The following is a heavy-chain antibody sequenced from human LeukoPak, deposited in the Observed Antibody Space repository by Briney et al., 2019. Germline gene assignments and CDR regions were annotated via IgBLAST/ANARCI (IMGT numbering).Heavy chain of an antibody. CDR3: ARAGYWFGELSTSWFDP. Sequence: ASVKVSCKASGYTFTSYEINWVRQATGQGLEWMGWMNPNSGNTGYAQKFQGRVTMTRNTSISTAYMELSSLRSEDTAMYYCARAGYWFGELSTSWFDPWGQGTLVTVSS. CDR2: MNPNSGNT. V-gene: IGHV1-8*01. J-gene: IGHJ5*02. CDR1: GYTFTSYE. D-gene: IGHD3-10*01.